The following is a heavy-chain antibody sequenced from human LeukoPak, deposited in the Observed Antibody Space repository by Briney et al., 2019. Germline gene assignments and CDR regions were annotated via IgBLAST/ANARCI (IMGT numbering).Heavy chain of an antibody. J-gene: IGHJ4*01. CDR1: GFTFSSYA. CDR3: ARGRNVVATSGYFDY. V-gene: IGHV3-30-3*01. Sequence: PGGSLRLSCAASGFTFSSYAMHWVRQAPGKGLEWVATISYEGDNKYYADSLKGRFTISRDNSKNTLYLQMNSLRGEDTAVYSCARGRNVVATSGYFDYWXXXXXXTVSX. CDR2: ISYEGDNK. D-gene: IGHD5-12*01.